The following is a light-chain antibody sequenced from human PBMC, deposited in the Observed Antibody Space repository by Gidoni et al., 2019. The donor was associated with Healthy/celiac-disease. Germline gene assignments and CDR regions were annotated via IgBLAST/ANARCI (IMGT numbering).Light chain of an antibody. J-gene: IGLJ2*01. V-gene: IGLV1-51*02. CDR1: SSNIGNNY. CDR3: GTWDSSLSGGV. CDR2: ENN. Sequence: QSVLTQPPSVSAPPDQKVTISCSGSSSNIGNNYVSWYQQLPGTAPKLLIYENNKRPSGIPDRFSGSKSGTSATLGITGLQTGDEADYYCGTWDSSLSGGVFGGGTKLTVL.